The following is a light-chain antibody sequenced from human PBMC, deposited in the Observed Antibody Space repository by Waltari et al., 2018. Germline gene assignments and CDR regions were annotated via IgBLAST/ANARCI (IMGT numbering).Light chain of an antibody. CDR1: QSISSC. J-gene: IGKJ2*03. CDR2: KAS. Sequence: AIQLPQSPYSLAASVGVTVPTTCRASQSISSCLDWYQQKPGRAPKLLIYKASSLQSGVPSRFSGSGSGTEFTLTISSLQPEDLASYYCLQYTSSPYSFGQGTKVEIK. V-gene: IGKV1-13*02. CDR3: LQYTSSPYS.